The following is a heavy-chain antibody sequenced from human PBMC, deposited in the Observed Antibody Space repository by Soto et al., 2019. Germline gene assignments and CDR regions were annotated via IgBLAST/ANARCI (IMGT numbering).Heavy chain of an antibody. CDR1: GYIFTNYW. Sequence: GDSLKISCKGPGYIFTNYWNGWLRQMPGKGPEWMGLIYPCHPDTKYNPSFQGQVTISADKSITTTYLQCSSLKASDTVIYYCAASIFYYGMDVWGQGTTVTVSS. J-gene: IGHJ6*02. CDR2: IYPCHPDT. CDR3: AASIFYYGMDV. V-gene: IGHV5-51*01.